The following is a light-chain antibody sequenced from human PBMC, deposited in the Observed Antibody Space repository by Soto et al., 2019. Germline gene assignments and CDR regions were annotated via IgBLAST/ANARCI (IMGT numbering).Light chain of an antibody. CDR2: EVS. J-gene: IGLJ1*01. V-gene: IGLV2-8*01. CDR3: SSYAGSNNFGV. CDR1: SSDVGGYNY. Sequence: QSALTQPPSASGSPGQSVTISCTGTSSDVGGYNYVSWYQQHPGKAPKLMIYEVSKRPSGVPDRFSGSKSGNTASLTVSGLQAEDEADDYCSSYAGSNNFGVFATGTEVTVL.